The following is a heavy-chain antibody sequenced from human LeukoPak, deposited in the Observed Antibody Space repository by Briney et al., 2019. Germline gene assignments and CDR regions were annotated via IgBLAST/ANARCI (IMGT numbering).Heavy chain of an antibody. D-gene: IGHD4-11*01. CDR3: TRWPVTTENYFDY. CDR1: GGSISSGSYY. Sequence: SETLSLTCTVSGGSISSGSYYWGWNRQPPGKGLEWIGSIYHSGSTYYNPSLKSRVTISVDTSKNQFSLKLSSVTAADTAVYYCTRWPVTTENYFDYWGQGTLVTVSS. CDR2: IYHSGST. V-gene: IGHV4-39*01. J-gene: IGHJ4*02.